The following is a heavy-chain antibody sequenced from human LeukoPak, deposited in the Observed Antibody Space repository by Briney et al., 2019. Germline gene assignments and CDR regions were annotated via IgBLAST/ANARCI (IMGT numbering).Heavy chain of an antibody. CDR1: GGSFSGYY. V-gene: IGHV4-34*01. CDR2: INHSGST. CDR3: ARGVSGSGWYFGY. D-gene: IGHD6-19*01. J-gene: IGHJ4*02. Sequence: PSETLSLTCAVYGGSFSGYYWSWIRQPPGKGLEWIGEINHSGSTNYNPSLKSRVTISVDTSKNQFSLKLSSVTAADTAVYYCARGVSGSGWYFGYWGQGTLVTVSS.